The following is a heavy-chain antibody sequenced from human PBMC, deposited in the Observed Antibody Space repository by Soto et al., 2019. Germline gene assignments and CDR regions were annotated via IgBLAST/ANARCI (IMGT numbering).Heavy chain of an antibody. CDR3: AKAPQYSSGWYAHY. V-gene: IGHV3-23*01. J-gene: IGHJ4*02. CDR2: ISGSGGST. CDR1: GFTFSSYA. D-gene: IGHD6-19*01. Sequence: EVQLLESGGGLVQPGGSLRLSWAASGFTFSSYAMSWVRQAPGKGLEWVSAISGSGGSTYYADSVKGRFTISRDNSKNTLYLQMNSLRAEDTAVYYCAKAPQYSSGWYAHYWGQGTLVTVSS.